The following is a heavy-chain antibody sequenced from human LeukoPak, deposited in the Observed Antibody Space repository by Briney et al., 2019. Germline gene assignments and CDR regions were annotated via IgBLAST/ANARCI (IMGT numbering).Heavy chain of an antibody. D-gene: IGHD3-10*01. CDR3: AVLDGSGSYYWFDP. V-gene: IGHV1-18*01. CDR1: GYTFTSYD. CDR2: ISAYNGNT. J-gene: IGHJ5*02. Sequence: ASVKVSCKASGYTFTSYDISWVRQAPGQGLEWMGWISAYNGNTNYAQKLQGRVTMTTDTSTSTAYMELRSLRSDDTAVYYCAVLDGSGSYYWFDPWGQGTLVTVSS.